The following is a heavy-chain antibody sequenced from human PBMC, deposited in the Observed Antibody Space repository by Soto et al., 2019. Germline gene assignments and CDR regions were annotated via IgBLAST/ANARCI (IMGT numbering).Heavy chain of an antibody. CDR2: MSWNSGNI. Sequence: EVHLVESGGGLVQPGTSLRLSWAASGFTFDDYAMHWVRQAPGKGLEWVSGMSWNSGNIGYADSVKGRFTISRDNAKNSLYLQMNSLRTEDTALYYCAKASGSYSSSSYFDSWGQGTLVTVSS. J-gene: IGHJ4*02. V-gene: IGHV3-9*01. CDR1: GFTFDDYA. CDR3: AKASGSYSSSSYFDS. D-gene: IGHD6-6*01.